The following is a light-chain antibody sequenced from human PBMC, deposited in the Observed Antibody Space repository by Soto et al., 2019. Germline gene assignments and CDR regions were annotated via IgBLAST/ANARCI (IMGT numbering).Light chain of an antibody. Sequence: QAVVTQPPSVSGAPGQRVTISCTGSSSNIGAGYDVHWYQQFPGTAPKLLIHGNNNRPSGVPDRFSGSKSGSSASLAITGLQAEDEADYYCQSSDSSLSGSRVVFGGGTKVTVL. J-gene: IGLJ2*01. CDR3: QSSDSSLSGSRVV. V-gene: IGLV1-40*01. CDR1: SSNIGAGYD. CDR2: GNN.